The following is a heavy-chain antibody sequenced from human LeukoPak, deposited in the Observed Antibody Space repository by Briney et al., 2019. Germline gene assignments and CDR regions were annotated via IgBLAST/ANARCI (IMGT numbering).Heavy chain of an antibody. CDR1: GFTFSSYA. CDR3: AKECSGPADSYFDY. J-gene: IGHJ4*02. Sequence: GGSLRLSCAASGFTFSSYAMHWVRQAPGKGLEYVSAISSNGGSTYYADSVKGRFTISRDNSKNTLYLQMNSLRAEDTAVYYCAKECSGPADSYFDYWGQGTLVTVSS. D-gene: IGHD3-10*02. CDR2: ISSNGGST. V-gene: IGHV3-64*04.